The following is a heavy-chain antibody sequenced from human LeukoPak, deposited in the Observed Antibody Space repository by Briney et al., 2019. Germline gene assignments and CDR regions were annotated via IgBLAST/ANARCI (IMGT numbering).Heavy chain of an antibody. J-gene: IGHJ5*02. V-gene: IGHV1-2*02. CDR2: INPNSGGT. Sequence: ASVKVSCKASGYTLTRYYMHWVRQAPGQGLEWMGWINPNSGGTNYAQKFQGRVTMTRDTSISTAYMELSRLRSDDTAVYYCARVGMSDSSGYFWFDPWGQGTLVTVSS. CDR1: GYTLTRYY. CDR3: ARVGMSDSSGYFWFDP. D-gene: IGHD3-22*01.